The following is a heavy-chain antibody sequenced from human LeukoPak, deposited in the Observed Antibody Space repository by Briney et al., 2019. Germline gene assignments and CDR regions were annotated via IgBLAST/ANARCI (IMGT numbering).Heavy chain of an antibody. D-gene: IGHD1-26*01. CDR2: INANSGGT. J-gene: IGHJ4*02. CDR3: ARSSSGSYTNDY. V-gene: IGHV1-2*02. Sequence: VSVKVSCKTSGYTFTGYYMHWVRQAPGQGLEWMGWINANSGGTNYAQNFQGRVTMTRDTSISTACMELSRLTSDDTAVYYCARSSSGSYTNDYWGQGTLVTVSS. CDR1: GYTFTGYY.